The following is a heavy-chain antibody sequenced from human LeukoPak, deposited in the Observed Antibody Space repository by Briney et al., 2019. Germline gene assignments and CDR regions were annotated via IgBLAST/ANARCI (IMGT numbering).Heavy chain of an antibody. Sequence: GGSLRLSCAASGFTFSRYGMSWVRQAPGKGLEWVSYISSNSGTIDYADSVKGRFTISRDNAKNSLYLQMNSLRAEGTAVYYCARYDSSGYYYYFDYWGQGTLVTVSS. J-gene: IGHJ4*02. CDR3: ARYDSSGYYYYFDY. CDR2: ISSNSGTI. D-gene: IGHD3-22*01. V-gene: IGHV3-48*01. CDR1: GFTFSRYG.